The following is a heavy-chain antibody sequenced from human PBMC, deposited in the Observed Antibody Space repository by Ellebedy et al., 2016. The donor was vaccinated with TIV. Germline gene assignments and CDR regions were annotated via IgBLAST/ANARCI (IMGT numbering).Heavy chain of an antibody. CDR2: ISSSSSYI. J-gene: IGHJ4*02. Sequence: GESLKISXEASGFTFRAFTMNWVRQPSGKGLEWVSSISSSSSYISYADSVKGRFTISRDQSRNTVFLQMNSLRAEDTAVYYCAKDYNAYADYWGQGTLVTVSS. CDR1: GFTFRAFT. D-gene: IGHD1-1*01. V-gene: IGHV3-21*01. CDR3: AKDYNAYADY.